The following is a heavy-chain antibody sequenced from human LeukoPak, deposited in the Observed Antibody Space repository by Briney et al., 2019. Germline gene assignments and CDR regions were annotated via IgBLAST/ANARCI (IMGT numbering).Heavy chain of an antibody. V-gene: IGHV3-23*01. Sequence: GGSLRLSCAASGFTFSSYAMSWVRQAPGKGLEWVSAISGSGGSTYYADSVKGRFTISRDSSKNTLYLQMNSLRAEDTAVYYCASLRENYYDSSGYYGVFDYWGQGTLVTVSS. CDR3: ASLRENYYDSSGYYGVFDY. CDR1: GFTFSSYA. CDR2: ISGSGGST. D-gene: IGHD3-22*01. J-gene: IGHJ4*02.